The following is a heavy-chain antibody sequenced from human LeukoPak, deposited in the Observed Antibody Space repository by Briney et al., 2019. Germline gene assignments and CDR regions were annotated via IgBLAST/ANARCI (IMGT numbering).Heavy chain of an antibody. CDR1: GFTFSTSA. D-gene: IGHD3-3*01. CDR2: CGTDGDT. Sequence: GGSLRLSCAASGFTFSTSALNWVRQAPGKGLEWVSACGTDGDTYYADSVKGRFSISRDISKNTVTLQMSSLRAEDTAVYYCARDRFNGMDVWGQGTTVTVSS. V-gene: IGHV3-23*01. CDR3: ARDRFNGMDV. J-gene: IGHJ6*02.